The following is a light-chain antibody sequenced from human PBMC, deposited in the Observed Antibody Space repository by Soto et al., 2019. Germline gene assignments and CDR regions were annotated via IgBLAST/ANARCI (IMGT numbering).Light chain of an antibody. CDR3: SSYSGSSNFVV. CDR1: SSDVGVYNF. Sequence: QSVLTQPPSASGSRGQSVTISCTGTSSDVGVYNFVSWYQQIPGKAPKLMIYEVSKRPSGVPDRFSGSKSGNTASLTVSGLQADDEADYYCSSYSGSSNFVVFGGGTQLTVL. V-gene: IGLV2-8*01. CDR2: EVS. J-gene: IGLJ2*01.